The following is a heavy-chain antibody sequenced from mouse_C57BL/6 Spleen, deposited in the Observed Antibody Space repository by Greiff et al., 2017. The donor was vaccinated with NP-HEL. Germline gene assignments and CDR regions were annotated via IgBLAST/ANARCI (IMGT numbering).Heavy chain of an antibody. Sequence: DVMLVESGGGLVKPGGSLKLSCAASGFTFSDYGMHWVRQAPEKGLEWVAYISSGSSTIYYADTVKGRFTTPRDNAKNTLFLQMTSLRSEDTAMYYCASQCLDYAMDYWGQGTSVTVSS. D-gene: IGHD6-1*01. CDR1: GFTFSDYG. CDR3: ASQCLDYAMDY. J-gene: IGHJ4*01. V-gene: IGHV5-17*01. CDR2: ISSGSSTI.